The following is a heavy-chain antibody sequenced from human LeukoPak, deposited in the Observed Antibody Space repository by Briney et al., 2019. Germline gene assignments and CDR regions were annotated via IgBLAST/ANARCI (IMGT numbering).Heavy chain of an antibody. J-gene: IGHJ5*02. CDR1: GFSLSTSGVG. CDR2: IYWDDDK. V-gene: IGHV2-5*02. D-gene: IGHD3-10*01. CDR3: AHRPFFWEGSGRRSSWFDP. Sequence: SGPTLVKPTQTLTLTCTFSGFSLSTSGVGVGWIRQPPGKALEWLALIYWDDDKRYSPSLKSRLTITKDTSKNQVVLTMTNMDPVDTATYYCAHRPFFWEGSGRRSSWFDPWGQGTLVTVSS.